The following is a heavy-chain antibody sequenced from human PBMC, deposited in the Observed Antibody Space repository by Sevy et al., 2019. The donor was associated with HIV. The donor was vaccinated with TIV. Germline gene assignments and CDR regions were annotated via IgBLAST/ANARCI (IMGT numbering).Heavy chain of an antibody. CDR1: GFTFSSYA. J-gene: IGHJ4*02. Sequence: GGSLRLSCAASGFTFSSYAMSWVRQAPGKGLEWVSAISGSGGSTYYADSVKGRFTISRDNSKNTLYLQMNSLRAEDTAVYYCARGAGSHYDILTGPFDYWGQGTLVTVSS. CDR3: ARGAGSHYDILTGPFDY. V-gene: IGHV3-23*01. CDR2: ISGSGGST. D-gene: IGHD3-9*01.